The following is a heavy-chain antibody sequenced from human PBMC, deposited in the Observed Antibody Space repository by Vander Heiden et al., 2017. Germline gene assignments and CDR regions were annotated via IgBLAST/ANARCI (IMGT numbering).Heavy chain of an antibody. J-gene: IGHJ4*02. D-gene: IGHD3-16*01. V-gene: IGHV3-30*04. CDR3: ARERPVLRQYYFDY. CDR1: GFTFSSYA. CDR2: ITYDGSNK. Sequence: QVQLVASGGGVVQHGRSLRLSCAASGFTFSSYAMHGVRQAPGKGLEWVAVITYDGSNKYYADSVKGRFTISRDNSKSTLYLQMNSLRAEDTAVYYCARERPVLRQYYFDYWGQGTLVTVSS.